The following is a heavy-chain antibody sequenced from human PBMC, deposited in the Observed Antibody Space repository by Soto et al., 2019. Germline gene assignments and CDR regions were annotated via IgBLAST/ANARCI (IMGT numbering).Heavy chain of an antibody. J-gene: IGHJ4*02. CDR3: AKGYNSGYDWEAGY. CDR2: ISWDGGST. V-gene: IGHV3-43*01. Sequence: SQRLSCAASGFTFDDYTMHWVRQAPGKGLEWVSLISWDGGSTYYADSVKGRFTISRDNSKNSLYLQMNSLRTEDTALYYCAKGYNSGYDWEAGYWGQGTLVNV. CDR1: GFTFDDYT. D-gene: IGHD5-12*01.